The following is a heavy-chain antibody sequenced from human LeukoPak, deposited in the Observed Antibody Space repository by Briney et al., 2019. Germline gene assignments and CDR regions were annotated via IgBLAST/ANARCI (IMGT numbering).Heavy chain of an antibody. V-gene: IGHV4-39*01. CDR2: IYYSGST. J-gene: IGHJ5*02. Sequence: SETLSLTCTVSGGSISSSSYYWGWIRQPPGKGLEWIGSIYYSGSTYSNPSLKSRVTISVDTSKNQFSLKLSSVTAADTAVYYCARHLLSLDPGWFDPWGQGTLVTVSS. CDR3: ARHLLSLDPGWFDP. CDR1: GGSISSSSYY. D-gene: IGHD1-1*01.